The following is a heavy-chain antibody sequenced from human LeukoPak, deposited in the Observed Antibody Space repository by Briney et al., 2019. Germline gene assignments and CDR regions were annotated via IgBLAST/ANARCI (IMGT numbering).Heavy chain of an antibody. Sequence: GASVKVSCKASGGTFSSYAISWVRQAPGQGLEWMGGIIPIFGTANYAQKSQGRVTITTDESTSTAYMELSSLRSEDTAVYYCARDQSATTNWFDPWGQGTLVTVSS. CDR1: GGTFSSYA. CDR2: IIPIFGTA. CDR3: ARDQSATTNWFDP. J-gene: IGHJ5*02. V-gene: IGHV1-69*05. D-gene: IGHD2-15*01.